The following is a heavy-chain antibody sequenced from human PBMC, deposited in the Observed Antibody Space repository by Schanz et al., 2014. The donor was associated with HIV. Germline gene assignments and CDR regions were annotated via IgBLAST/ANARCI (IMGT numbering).Heavy chain of an antibody. CDR3: AKPEYDSSGNSQSHFDY. Sequence: EVQLLEAGGGLVQPGGSLRLSCAAAGFSFSSYAMSWVRQAPRKGLEWVSSISESGGRSYYADSVNGRFTISRDNSKNTLYLQMTTLRIDDTAVYYCAKPEYDSSGNSQSHFDYWGQGTLVTVSS. D-gene: IGHD3-22*01. J-gene: IGHJ4*02. V-gene: IGHV3-23*01. CDR1: GFSFSSYA. CDR2: ISESGGRS.